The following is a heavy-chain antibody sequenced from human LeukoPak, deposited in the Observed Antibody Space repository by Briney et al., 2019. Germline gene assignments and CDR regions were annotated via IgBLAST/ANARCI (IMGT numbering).Heavy chain of an antibody. Sequence: GGSLRLSCAASGFTFSTYSMNWVRQAPGKGLEWVSSISTGSTYIYYADSVKGRFTISRDNAKNSLSLEMNSLRAEDTAVYYCARDKYYDRFFDSWGQGTLVTVSS. CDR1: GFTFSTYS. J-gene: IGHJ4*02. CDR3: ARDKYYDRFFDS. V-gene: IGHV3-21*01. CDR2: ISTGSTYI. D-gene: IGHD3-22*01.